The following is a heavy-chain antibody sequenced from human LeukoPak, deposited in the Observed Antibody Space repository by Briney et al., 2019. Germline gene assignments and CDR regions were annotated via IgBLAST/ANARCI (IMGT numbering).Heavy chain of an antibody. V-gene: IGHV3-23*01. CDR1: GFTFSSYG. D-gene: IGHD6-13*01. Sequence: GGSLRLSCVASGFTFSSYGMNWVRQAPGKGLQWVPSIANTGGNTYYADSVRGRFTISRDNSKNTLYLQMNSLRDEDTAVYYCAKEGIGAAGRRFDCWGQGTPVTVSS. J-gene: IGHJ4*02. CDR2: IANTGGNT. CDR3: AKEGIGAAGRRFDC.